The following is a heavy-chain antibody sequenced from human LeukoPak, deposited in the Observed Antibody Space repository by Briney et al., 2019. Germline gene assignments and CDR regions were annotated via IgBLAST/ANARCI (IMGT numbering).Heavy chain of an antibody. CDR1: GGSISSYY. CDR3: ARLYSGYDLAPVDY. Sequence: PSETLSLTCTVSGGSISSYYWSWIRQPPGKGLEWIGYIYYSGSTNYNPSFKSRVTISVDTSKNQFSLKLSSVTAADTAVYYCARLYSGYDLAPVDYWGQGTLVTVSS. CDR2: IYYSGST. V-gene: IGHV4-59*01. D-gene: IGHD5-12*01. J-gene: IGHJ4*02.